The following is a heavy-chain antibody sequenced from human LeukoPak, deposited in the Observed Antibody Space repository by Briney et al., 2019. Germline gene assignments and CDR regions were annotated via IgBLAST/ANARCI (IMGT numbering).Heavy chain of an antibody. Sequence: QPGGSLRLSCAASGFMLSSTWMHWVRQLPGKGLVWVSRISPTGSTTSYADSVKGRFTVSRDNAKNTLYLQVNNLRAEDTAVYYCARGPNSNWSGLDFWGQGTLLTVSS. V-gene: IGHV3-74*01. CDR1: GFMLSSTW. CDR3: ARGPNSNWSGLDF. D-gene: IGHD6-6*01. CDR2: ISPTGSTT. J-gene: IGHJ4*02.